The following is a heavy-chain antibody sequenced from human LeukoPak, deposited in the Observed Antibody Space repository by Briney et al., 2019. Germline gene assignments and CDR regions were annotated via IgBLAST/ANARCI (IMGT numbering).Heavy chain of an antibody. D-gene: IGHD3-22*01. CDR2: INPNSGGT. J-gene: IGHJ4*02. V-gene: IGHV1-2*02. CDR3: ARVSYYYDSSGYFDY. Sequence: ASVKVSCKASGYTFTGYYMHWVRQAPGQGLEWMGWINPNSGGTNYAQKFQGRVTMTRDTSISTAYMELSRLRSDDTAVYYCARVSYYYDSSGYFDYWGQGTLVTVSS. CDR1: GYTFTGYY.